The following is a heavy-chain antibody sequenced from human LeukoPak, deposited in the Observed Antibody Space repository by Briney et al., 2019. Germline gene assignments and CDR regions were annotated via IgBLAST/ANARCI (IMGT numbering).Heavy chain of an antibody. CDR1: GGSISSYY. V-gene: IGHV4-59*01. CDR2: IYYSGST. Sequence: SETLSLTCTVSGGSISSYYWSWIRQPPGKGLEWIGDIYYSGSTNYNPSLKSRVTISVDTSKNQFSLKLSSVTAADTAVYYCARGGYYDSSGYSTFDYWGQGTLVTVSS. CDR3: ARGGYYDSSGYSTFDY. D-gene: IGHD3-22*01. J-gene: IGHJ4*02.